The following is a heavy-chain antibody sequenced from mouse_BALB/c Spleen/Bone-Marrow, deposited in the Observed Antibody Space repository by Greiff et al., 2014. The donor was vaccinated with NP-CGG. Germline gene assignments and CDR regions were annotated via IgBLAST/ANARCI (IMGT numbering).Heavy chain of an antibody. CDR1: GFTFSKYG. V-gene: IGHV5-6*01. CDR3: ARQYGNFGVMDY. CDR2: ISSGGSYT. J-gene: IGHJ4*01. Sequence: EVKLQESGGDLVKPGGSLKLSCAASGFTFSKYGMSWVRQTPDKRLEWVANISSGGSYTYYPDSVKGRFTTSRDNAKNTLYLQMSSLKSEDTAMYYCARQYGNFGVMDYWGQGTSVTVSS. D-gene: IGHD2-1*01.